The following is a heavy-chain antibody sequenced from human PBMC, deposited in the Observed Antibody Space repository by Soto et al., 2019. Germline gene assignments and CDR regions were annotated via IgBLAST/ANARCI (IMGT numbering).Heavy chain of an antibody. CDR3: AILGSSAPSYGYQYGYYFDY. V-gene: IGHV5-51*01. CDR1: GYSFTSYW. Sequence: PGESLKISCKGSGYSFTSYWMGWVRQMPGKGLEWMGIIYPGDSDTRYSPSFQGQVTISADKSISTAYLQWSSLKASDTAMYYCAILGSSAPSYGYQYGYYFDYWGQGTLVTVSS. CDR2: IYPGDSDT. D-gene: IGHD5-18*01. J-gene: IGHJ4*02.